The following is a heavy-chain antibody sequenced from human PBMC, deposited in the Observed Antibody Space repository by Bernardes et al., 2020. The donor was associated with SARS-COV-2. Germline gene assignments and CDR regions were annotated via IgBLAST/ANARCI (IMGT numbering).Heavy chain of an antibody. V-gene: IGHV1-18*01. J-gene: IGHJ6*02. Sequence: ASVKVSCKASGYTFTSYGISWVRQAPGQGLEWMGWISAYNGNTNYAPKLQGRVTMTTDTSTSTAYMELRSLGSDDTAVYYCARREAAAGRGMDVWGQGTTVTVSS. CDR2: ISAYNGNT. CDR1: GYTFTSYG. D-gene: IGHD6-13*01. CDR3: ARREAAAGRGMDV.